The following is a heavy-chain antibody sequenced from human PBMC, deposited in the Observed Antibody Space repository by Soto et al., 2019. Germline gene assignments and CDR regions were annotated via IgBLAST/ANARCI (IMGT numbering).Heavy chain of an antibody. CDR3: ARDVQTRYCSSTSCYFWAGFCMDV. CDR2: IWYDGSNK. J-gene: IGHJ6*03. D-gene: IGHD2-2*01. CDR1: GFTFSSYG. V-gene: IGHV3-33*01. Sequence: PGGSLRLSCAASGFTFSSYGMHWVRQAPGKGLEWVAVIWYDGSNKYYADSVKGRFTISRDNSKNTLYLQMNSLRAEDTAVYYCARDVQTRYCSSTSCYFWAGFCMDVWGKGTTVTVSS.